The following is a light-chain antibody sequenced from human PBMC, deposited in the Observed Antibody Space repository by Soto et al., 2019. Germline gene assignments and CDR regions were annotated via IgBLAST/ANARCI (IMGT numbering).Light chain of an antibody. CDR3: SSYTTSTPYV. CDR1: SSDVGAYNF. CDR2: EVT. J-gene: IGLJ1*01. Sequence: QSALTQPASVSGSPGQSITISCTGTSSDVGAYNFVSWYQHHPGRAPKLIIYEVTIRPSGVSNRFSGSKSGNTASLTISGLQAEDEADYYCSSYTTSTPYVFGSGTKLTFL. V-gene: IGLV2-14*01.